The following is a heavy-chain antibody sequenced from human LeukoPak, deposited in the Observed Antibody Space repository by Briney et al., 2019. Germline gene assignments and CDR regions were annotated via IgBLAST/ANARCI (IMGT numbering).Heavy chain of an antibody. CDR3: AKDAIVGATRPYYFDY. Sequence: GGSLRLSCAASGFTFSDYYMSWIRQAPGKGLEWVSYISSSGSTIYYADSVKGRFTISRDNSKNSLYLQMNSLRAEDTALYYCAKDAIVGATRPYYFDYWGQGTLVTVSS. CDR1: GFTFSDYY. CDR2: ISSSGSTI. D-gene: IGHD1-26*01. V-gene: IGHV3-11*01. J-gene: IGHJ4*02.